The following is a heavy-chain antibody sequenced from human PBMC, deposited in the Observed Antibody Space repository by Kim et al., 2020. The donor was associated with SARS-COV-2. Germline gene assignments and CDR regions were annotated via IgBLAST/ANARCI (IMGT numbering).Heavy chain of an antibody. CDR1: GFTFSSYG. CDR3: ARAAAGTVGAFDI. J-gene: IGHJ3*02. D-gene: IGHD6-13*01. V-gene: IGHV3-33*05. CDR2: ISYDGSNK. Sequence: GGSLRLSCAASGFTFSSYGMHWVRQAPGKGLEWVAVISYDGSNKYYADSVKGRFTISRDNSKNTLYLQMNSLRAEDTAVYYCARAAAGTVGAFDIWGQGTMVTVSS.